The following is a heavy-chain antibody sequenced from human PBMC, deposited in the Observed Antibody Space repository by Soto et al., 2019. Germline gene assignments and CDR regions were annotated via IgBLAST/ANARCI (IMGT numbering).Heavy chain of an antibody. D-gene: IGHD6-6*01. J-gene: IGHJ2*01. CDR3: ARDPMASPSSSSFPWYFDL. Sequence: GGSLRLSCAASGFTFSSYSMNWVRQAPGKGLEWVSSISSSSSYIYYADSVKGRFTISRDNAKNSLYLQMNSLRAEDTAVYYCARDPMASPSSSSFPWYFDLWGRGTLVTVSS. CDR2: ISSSSSYI. CDR1: GFTFSSYS. V-gene: IGHV3-21*01.